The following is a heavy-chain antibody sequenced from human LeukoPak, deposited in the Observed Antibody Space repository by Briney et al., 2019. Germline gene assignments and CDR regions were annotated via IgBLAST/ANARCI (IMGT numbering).Heavy chain of an antibody. CDR3: ARGGSITMVRGKSDYFDY. Sequence: GGSLRLSCAASGFTFSSYSMNWVRQAPGKGLEWVSSISSSSSYIYYADSVKGRFTISRDNAKHSLYLQMNSLRAEDTAVYYCARGGSITMVRGKSDYFDYWGQGTLVTVSS. J-gene: IGHJ4*02. CDR2: ISSSSSYI. D-gene: IGHD3-10*01. V-gene: IGHV3-21*01. CDR1: GFTFSSYS.